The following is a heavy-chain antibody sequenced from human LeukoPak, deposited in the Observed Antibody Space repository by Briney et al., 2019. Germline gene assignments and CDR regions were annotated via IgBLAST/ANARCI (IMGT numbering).Heavy chain of an antibody. D-gene: IGHD4-11*01. CDR1: GFTFSTYT. J-gene: IGHJ4*02. CDR2: ISSRSTTI. V-gene: IGHV3-48*02. Sequence: GGSLRLSCAASGFTFSTYTMNWVRQARGKGLEWVSYISSRSTTIYYADSVKGRFTISRDTAKNSLYLQMNSLRDEDTAVYYCARDGDSTGRHFAYWGQGTLVTV. CDR3: ARDGDSTGRHFAY.